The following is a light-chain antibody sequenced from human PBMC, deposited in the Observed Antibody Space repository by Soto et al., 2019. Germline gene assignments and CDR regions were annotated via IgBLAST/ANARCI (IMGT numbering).Light chain of an antibody. Sequence: DIQMTQSPSSLSASVGDTVTITCRASQTINSYLNWYQQKPGQAPKLLIYASSTLQTGVPSRFTGSGSGTDFTLTIISLQPEDYATYFCQQSYSMPYVFGPGTKVEIK. CDR2: ASS. J-gene: IGKJ2*01. V-gene: IGKV1-39*01. CDR1: QTINSY. CDR3: QQSYSMPYV.